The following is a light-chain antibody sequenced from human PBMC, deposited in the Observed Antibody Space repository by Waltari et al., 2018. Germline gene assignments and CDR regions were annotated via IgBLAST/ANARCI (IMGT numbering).Light chain of an antibody. Sequence: QSILTQPPSVSGALGQRVVISCTGSSSPIGAGYDVHRYQQFPGAPPKLLIYATNNRPSGVPDRFSGSKSGTSASLAITGLQPEDEAHYYCQSYDARLVVSVFGGGTKLTVL. CDR3: QSYDARLVVSV. CDR2: ATN. J-gene: IGLJ2*01. CDR1: SSPIGAGYD. V-gene: IGLV1-40*01.